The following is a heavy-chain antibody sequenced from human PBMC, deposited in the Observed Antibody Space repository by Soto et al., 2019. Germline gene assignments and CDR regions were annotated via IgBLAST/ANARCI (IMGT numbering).Heavy chain of an antibody. CDR2: ISGSGGTT. CDR3: AKGRAPFLGRGMDV. Sequence: GSLRLSCAASGFTFSSYAMSWVRQAAGKGLEWVSDISGSGGTTYHADSVKGRFTISRDSSKNTLYLQMNSLRAEDTAVYYCAKGRAPFLGRGMDVWGQGTTVTVSS. V-gene: IGHV3-23*01. CDR1: GFTFSSYA. J-gene: IGHJ6*02.